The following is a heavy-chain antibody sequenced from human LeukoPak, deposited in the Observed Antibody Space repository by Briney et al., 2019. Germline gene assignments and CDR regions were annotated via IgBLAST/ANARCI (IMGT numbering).Heavy chain of an antibody. CDR1: GFTFSSYA. CDR3: AKETYGSGSQYYYYYYGMDV. J-gene: IGHJ6*02. Sequence: EGSLRLSCAASGFTFSSYAMSWVRQAPGKGLEWVSAISGSGGSTYYADSVKGRFTISRDNSKNTLYLQMNSLRAEDTAVYYCAKETYGSGSQYYYYYYGMDVWGQGTTVTVSS. V-gene: IGHV3-23*01. D-gene: IGHD3-10*01. CDR2: ISGSGGST.